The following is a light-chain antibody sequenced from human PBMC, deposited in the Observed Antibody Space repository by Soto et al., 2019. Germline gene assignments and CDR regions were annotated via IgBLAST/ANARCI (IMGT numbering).Light chain of an antibody. J-gene: IGLJ2*01. Sequence: QSALTQPASVSGSPGQSITISCTGSSSDVGGYNYVSWYQQHPGKAPKLMIFDVSNRPSGVSNRFSGSKSGDSASLTISGLQDEDEADYYCSSYTTNNTVLFGGGTKLTVL. CDR3: SSYTTNNTVL. V-gene: IGLV2-14*01. CDR2: DVS. CDR1: SSDVGGYNY.